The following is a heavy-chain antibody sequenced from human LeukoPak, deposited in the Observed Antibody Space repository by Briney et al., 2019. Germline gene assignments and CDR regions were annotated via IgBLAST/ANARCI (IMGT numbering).Heavy chain of an antibody. V-gene: IGHV3-9*01. J-gene: IGHJ4*02. CDR1: GFTFADYA. D-gene: IGHD6-13*01. Sequence: GGSLRLSCAASGFTFADYAMHWVRQTPGKGLEWVSGISWNSGNIDYADSVKGRFTISRDNAKNSLYLQMNSLRAEDTALYYCARVAAAASGSDYWGQGTLVTVSS. CDR2: ISWNSGNI. CDR3: ARVAAAASGSDY.